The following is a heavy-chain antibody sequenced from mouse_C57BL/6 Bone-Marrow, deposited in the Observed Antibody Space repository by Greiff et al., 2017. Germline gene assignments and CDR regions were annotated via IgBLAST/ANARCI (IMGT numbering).Heavy chain of an antibody. CDR3: ARYDGYYWFAY. V-gene: IGHV1-64*01. CDR2: IHPNSGST. D-gene: IGHD2-3*01. CDR1: GYTFTSYW. J-gene: IGHJ3*01. Sequence: VQLQQPGAELVKPGASVKLSCKASGYTFTSYWMHWVKQRPGQGLEWIGMIHPNSGSTNYNEKFKSKGTLTVDKSSSTAYMQLSSLTSEDSAVYYCARYDGYYWFAYWGQGTLVTVSA.